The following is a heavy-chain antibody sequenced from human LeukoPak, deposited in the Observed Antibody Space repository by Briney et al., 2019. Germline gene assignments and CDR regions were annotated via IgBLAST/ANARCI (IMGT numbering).Heavy chain of an antibody. Sequence: SETLPLTCTVSGGSISSYCWSWIRQPPGKGLEWIGYIYYSGSTNYNPSLKSRVTISVDTSKNQFSLKLSSVTAADTAVYYCARRTDFYGENWFDPWGQGTLVTVSS. V-gene: IGHV4-59*08. J-gene: IGHJ5*02. CDR3: ARRTDFYGENWFDP. D-gene: IGHD4-17*01. CDR2: IYYSGST. CDR1: GGSISSYC.